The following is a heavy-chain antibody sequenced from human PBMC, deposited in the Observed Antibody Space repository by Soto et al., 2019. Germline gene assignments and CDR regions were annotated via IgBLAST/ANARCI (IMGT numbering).Heavy chain of an antibody. Sequence: PGGSLRLSCAASGFTFSTYGMHWVRQAPGKGLEWVAGIRYDGSNQYYADSVKGQFTISRDTSKNTLYMQMDSLRADDTAVYYCARDCTAGATYSGPSYYAMCVRGQRTTVTVSS. D-gene: IGHD1-26*01. CDR1: GFTFSTYG. CDR3: ARDCTAGATYSGPSYYAMCV. CDR2: IRYDGSNQ. V-gene: IGHV3-33*01. J-gene: IGHJ6*02.